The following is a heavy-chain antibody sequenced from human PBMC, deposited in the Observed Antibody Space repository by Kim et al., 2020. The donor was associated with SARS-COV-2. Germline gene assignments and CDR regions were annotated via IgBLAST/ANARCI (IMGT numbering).Heavy chain of an antibody. Sequence: GGSLRLSCAASGFTFSDYYMSWIRQAPGKGLEWVSYISSSGSTIYYADSVKGRFTISRDNAKNSLYLQMNSLRAEDTAVYYCARGNYDSSGYLGSNQYYYSYGMDVWGQGTTVTVSS. J-gene: IGHJ6*02. CDR3: ARGNYDSSGYLGSNQYYYSYGMDV. D-gene: IGHD3-22*01. CDR1: GFTFSDYY. V-gene: IGHV3-11*04. CDR2: ISSSGSTI.